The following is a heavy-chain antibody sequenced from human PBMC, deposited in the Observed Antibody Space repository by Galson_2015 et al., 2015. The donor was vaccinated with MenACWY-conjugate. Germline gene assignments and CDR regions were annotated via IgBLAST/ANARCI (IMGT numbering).Heavy chain of an antibody. V-gene: IGHV5-10-1*01. J-gene: IGHJ6*02. CDR3: LRPGYPNYDIDV. CDR2: IDPSDSYT. D-gene: IGHD5-18*01. CDR1: GYRFPSFY. Sequence: QSGAEVKKPGESLRISCTGSGYRFPSFYIIWVRQMPGKGLEWMGRIDPSDSYTNYSPSFQGHVTISADKSISTAFLQWSSLKASAAAIYFCLRPGYPNYDIDVWGLGTTVSVSS.